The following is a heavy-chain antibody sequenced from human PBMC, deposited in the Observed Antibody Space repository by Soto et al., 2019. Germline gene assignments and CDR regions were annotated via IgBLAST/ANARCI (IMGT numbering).Heavy chain of an antibody. CDR1: GFTFSSYA. Sequence: EVPLLESGGGLVQPGGSLRLSCAASGFTFSSYAMSWVRQAPGKGLEWVSAISGSGGSTYYADSVKGRFTISRDNSKNTLYLQMNSLRAEDTAVYYCAKEGSSMNYYYYYMDVWGKGTTVTVSS. D-gene: IGHD3-3*02. V-gene: IGHV3-23*01. CDR2: ISGSGGST. CDR3: AKEGSSMNYYYYYMDV. J-gene: IGHJ6*03.